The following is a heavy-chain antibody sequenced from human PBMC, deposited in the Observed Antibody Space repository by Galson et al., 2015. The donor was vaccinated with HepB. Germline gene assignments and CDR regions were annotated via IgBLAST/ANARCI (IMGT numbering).Heavy chain of an antibody. Sequence: PALVKPTQTLTLTCTFSGFSLNTSGVGVGWIRQPPGKALECLALIYWDDDKRYRPSLKNRLTITKYTSRNQVVLTMTNMDPVDTATYYRAHKGRAITMIRGEEAFDIWGQGTMVTVSS. CDR1: GFSLNTSGVG. CDR3: AHKGRAITMIRGEEAFDI. D-gene: IGHD3-10*01. CDR2: IYWDDDK. V-gene: IGHV2-5*02. J-gene: IGHJ3*02.